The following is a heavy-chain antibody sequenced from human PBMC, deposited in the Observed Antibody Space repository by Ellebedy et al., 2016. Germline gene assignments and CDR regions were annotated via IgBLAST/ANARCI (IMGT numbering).Heavy chain of an antibody. V-gene: IGHV4-59*01. CDR2: IYYSGST. Sequence: GSLRLSCTVSGGSISSYYWSWIRQPPGKGLEWIGYIYYSGSTNYNPSLKSRVTISVDTSKNQFSLKLSSVTAADTAVYYCARDLRHKGLDYWGQGTLVTVSS. CDR1: GGSISSYY. CDR3: ARDLRHKGLDY. J-gene: IGHJ4*02.